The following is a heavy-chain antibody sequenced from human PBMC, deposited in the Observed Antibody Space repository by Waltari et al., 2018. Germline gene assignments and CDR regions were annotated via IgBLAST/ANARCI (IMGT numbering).Heavy chain of an antibody. D-gene: IGHD2-21*01. CDR1: GFTFSSYG. CDR2: KCYDGSNK. CDR3: AKDTGGGDCFDY. Sequence: QVQLVESGGGVVQPGRSLRLSCAASGFTFSSYGMHWVRQAPGKGLEWVAVKCYDGSNKYYADSVKGRFTISRDNSKNTLYLQMNSLRAEDTAVYYCAKDTGGGDCFDYWGQGTLVTVSS. V-gene: IGHV3-33*06. J-gene: IGHJ4*02.